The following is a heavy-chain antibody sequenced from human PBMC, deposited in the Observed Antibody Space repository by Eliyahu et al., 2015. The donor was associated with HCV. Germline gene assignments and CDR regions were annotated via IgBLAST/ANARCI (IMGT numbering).Heavy chain of an antibody. Sequence: EVQLLESGGGLVQPGGSLRLSXXASGFXFSSYAMSWVRQAPGKGVEWVSAISGSGGSTYYADSVKGRFTISRDNSKNTLYLQMNSLRAEDTAVYYCAKVWVRRFGEFQGFDYWGQGTLVTVSS. V-gene: IGHV3-23*01. CDR3: AKVWVRRFGEFQGFDY. CDR1: GFXFSSYA. J-gene: IGHJ4*02. CDR2: ISGSGGST. D-gene: IGHD3-10*01.